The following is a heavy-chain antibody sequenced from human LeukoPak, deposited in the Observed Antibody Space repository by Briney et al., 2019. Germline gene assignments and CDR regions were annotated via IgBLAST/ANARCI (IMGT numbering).Heavy chain of an antibody. CDR2: ISGSSSDI. D-gene: IGHD3-10*01. V-gene: IGHV3-48*02. Sequence: PGRSLRLSCAASGFTFGSYSMNWVRQAPGKGLEWVSYISGSSSDIKYADSVKGRLTISRDNAKNSLYLQMNSLRDEDTAVYYCARDWFSGTNYKPLFDYWGQGTLVTVSS. J-gene: IGHJ4*02. CDR1: GFTFGSYS. CDR3: ARDWFSGTNYKPLFDY.